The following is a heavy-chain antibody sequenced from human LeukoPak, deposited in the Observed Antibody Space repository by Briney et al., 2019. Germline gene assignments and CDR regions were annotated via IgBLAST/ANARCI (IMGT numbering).Heavy chain of an antibody. CDR1: GFTFSNYN. CDR3: ARHEGITMIMN. D-gene: IGHD3-22*01. CDR2: IGSRGSYT. V-gene: IGHV3-21*06. J-gene: IGHJ4*02. Sequence: GGSLRLSCAASGFTFSNYNMNWVRQAPGKGLEWVSYIGSRGSYTYYADSVKGRFTISRDNAKNSLYLQMNSLRADDTAVYYCARHEGITMIMNWGQGTLVTVSS.